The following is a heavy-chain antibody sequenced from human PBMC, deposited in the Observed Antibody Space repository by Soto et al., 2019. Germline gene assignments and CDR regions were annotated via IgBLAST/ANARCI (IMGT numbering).Heavy chain of an antibody. Sequence: PGESLKISCKGSGYSFTNYWISWVRQMPGKGLEWMGRIDPSDSYTNYSPSFQGHVTISADKSISTAYLQWSSLKASDTAMYYCARPLTGTTGWLYYYGMDVWGQGTTVTVSS. V-gene: IGHV5-10-1*01. CDR2: IDPSDSYT. D-gene: IGHD1-7*01. CDR3: ARPLTGTTGWLYYYGMDV. J-gene: IGHJ6*02. CDR1: GYSFTNYW.